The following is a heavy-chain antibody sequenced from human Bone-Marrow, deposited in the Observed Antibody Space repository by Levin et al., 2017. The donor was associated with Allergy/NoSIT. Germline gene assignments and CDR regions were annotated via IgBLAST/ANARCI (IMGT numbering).Heavy chain of an antibody. CDR2: INPNSGGT. CDR1: GYTFTAYY. V-gene: IGHV1-2*02. Sequence: ASVKVSCKASGYTFTAYYMHWVRQAPGQGLEWMGWINPNSGGTNYAQKFQGRVTLTRDTSISTAYLELSGLISDDTAVYYCAREGALDYWGQGTLVTVSS. CDR3: AREGALDY. D-gene: IGHD3-16*01. J-gene: IGHJ4*02.